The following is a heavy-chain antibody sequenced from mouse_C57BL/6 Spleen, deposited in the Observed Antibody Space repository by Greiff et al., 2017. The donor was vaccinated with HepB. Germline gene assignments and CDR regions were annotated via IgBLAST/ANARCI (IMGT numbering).Heavy chain of an antibody. Sequence: EVKVVESGGGLVKPGGSLKLSCAASGFTFSSYAMSWVRQTPEKRLEWVATISDGGSYTYYPDNVKGRFTISRDNAKNNLYLQMSHLKSEDTAMYYCARDNYGNYNFDYWGQGTTLTVSS. CDR2: ISDGGSYT. D-gene: IGHD2-1*01. J-gene: IGHJ2*01. V-gene: IGHV5-4*01. CDR3: ARDNYGNYNFDY. CDR1: GFTFSSYA.